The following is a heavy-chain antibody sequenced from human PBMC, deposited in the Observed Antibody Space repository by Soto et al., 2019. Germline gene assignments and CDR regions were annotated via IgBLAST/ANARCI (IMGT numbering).Heavy chain of an antibody. D-gene: IGHD5-12*01. V-gene: IGHV4-34*01. CDR1: GGSFSGYY. CDR3: ARAVATIKVPFDY. Sequence: SSETLSLTCAVYGGSFSGYYWSWIRQPPGKGLEWIGEINHSGSTNYNPSLKSRVTISVDTSKNQFSLKLSSVTAADTAVYYCARAVATIKVPFDYWGQGTLVTVSS. CDR2: INHSGST. J-gene: IGHJ4*02.